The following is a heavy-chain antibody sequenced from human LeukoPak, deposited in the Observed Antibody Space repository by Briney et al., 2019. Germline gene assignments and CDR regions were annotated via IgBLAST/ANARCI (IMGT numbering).Heavy chain of an antibody. J-gene: IGHJ4*02. CDR3: ARTDVNYDYVWGTSPAYYFDY. Sequence: SVKVSCKASGGTLSSYAISWVRQAPGQGVEWMGGIIPIFGTANYAQKFQGRVTTTADESTSTAYMELSSLRSEDTAVYYCARTDVNYDYVWGTSPAYYFDYWGQGTLVTVSS. D-gene: IGHD3-16*01. CDR1: GGTLSSYA. V-gene: IGHV1-69*01. CDR2: IIPIFGTA.